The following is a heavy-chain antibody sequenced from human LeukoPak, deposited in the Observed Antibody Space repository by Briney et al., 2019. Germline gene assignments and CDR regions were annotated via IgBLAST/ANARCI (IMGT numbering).Heavy chain of an antibody. J-gene: IGHJ4*02. CDR3: ARDPAGHGRYFDY. CDR1: GGSINGYF. Sequence: SETLSLTCTVSGGSINGYFCTWLRQSAGAGLEFIGRIHTSGTTYYNPSLKSRVSMSVDTSNNKLSLRLNSVTAADTAVYYCARDPAGHGRYFDYWGQGALVTVSS. V-gene: IGHV4-4*07. CDR2: IHTSGTT. D-gene: IGHD1-14*01.